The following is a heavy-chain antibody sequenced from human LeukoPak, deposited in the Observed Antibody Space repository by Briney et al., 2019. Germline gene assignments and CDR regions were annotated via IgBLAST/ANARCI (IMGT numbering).Heavy chain of an antibody. V-gene: IGHV4-61*08. Sequence: PSETLSLTCTVSGASISSGAYYWSWVRQPPGKGLEWIGYMYYRGSTNYNPSLQSRVIISVDASKNQFSLKLSSVTSADTAVYYCARFPPGIAVAGHNDYWGQGTLVTVSS. CDR1: GASISSGAYY. J-gene: IGHJ4*02. D-gene: IGHD6-19*01. CDR3: ARFPPGIAVAGHNDY. CDR2: MYYRGST.